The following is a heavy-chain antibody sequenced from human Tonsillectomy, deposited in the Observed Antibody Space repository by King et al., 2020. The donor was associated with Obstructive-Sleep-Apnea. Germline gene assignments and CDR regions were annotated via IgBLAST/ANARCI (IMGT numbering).Heavy chain of an antibody. J-gene: IGHJ4*02. V-gene: IGHV3-30-3*01. CDR3: AYFDSSGYYSYFDY. Sequence: HVQLVESGGGVVQPGRSLRLSCAASGFTFSSYSMHWVRQAPGKGLEWVAFISFDGNKKYYADSVKGRFTISRDNSKSALFRQMNSLRAEDTAVYYCAYFDSSGYYSYFDYWGQGTLVTVSS. CDR2: ISFDGNKK. D-gene: IGHD3-22*01. CDR1: GFTFSSYS.